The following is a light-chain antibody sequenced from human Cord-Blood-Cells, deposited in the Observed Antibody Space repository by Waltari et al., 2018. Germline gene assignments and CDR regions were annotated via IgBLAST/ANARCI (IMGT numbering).Light chain of an antibody. CDR3: CSYAGSSTWV. CDR1: SSDVGSYNL. CDR2: EGS. V-gene: IGLV2-23*01. J-gene: IGLJ3*02. Sequence: QSALTQPASVSVSPGQSITISCTGTSSDVGSYNLSSWYQQHPGKAPKLMIYEGSKRPSWVSNRFSGSKSGNTASLTISGLQAEDEADYYCCSYAGSSTWVFGGGTKLTVL.